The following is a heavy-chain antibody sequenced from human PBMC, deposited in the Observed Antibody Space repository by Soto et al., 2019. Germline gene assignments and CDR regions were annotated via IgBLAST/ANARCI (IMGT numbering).Heavy chain of an antibody. Sequence: QVTLKESGPVLVKPTETLTLTCTVSGFSLSNGRMGVSWIRQPPGKPLEWLAHIFSNDEKSYSTSLKSRLTISKDTSKTRVVLNMTNMDPEDTATYYCARRYLRFNFDYWGQGILVTVSS. CDR3: ARRYLRFNFDY. J-gene: IGHJ4*02. CDR1: GFSLSNGRMG. D-gene: IGHD1-20*01. V-gene: IGHV2-26*01. CDR2: IFSNDEK.